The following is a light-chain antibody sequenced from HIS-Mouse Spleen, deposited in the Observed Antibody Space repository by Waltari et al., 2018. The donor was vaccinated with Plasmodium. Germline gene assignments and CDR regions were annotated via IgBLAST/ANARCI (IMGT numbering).Light chain of an antibody. J-gene: IGLJ2*01. CDR3: SSYAGSNNLV. CDR2: EVS. Sequence: QSALTQPPSASGSPGQSVTISCTGTSSYVGGYHYVSWYQQHPGKAPKLMIYEVSKRPSGVPDRFSGSKSGNTASLTVSGLQAEDEADYYCSSYAGSNNLVFGGRTKLTVL. V-gene: IGLV2-8*01. CDR1: SSYVGGYHY.